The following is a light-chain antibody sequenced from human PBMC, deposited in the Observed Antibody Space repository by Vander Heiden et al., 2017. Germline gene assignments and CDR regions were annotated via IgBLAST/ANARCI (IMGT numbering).Light chain of an antibody. Sequence: DIVMTQSPDSLAVSLGERATINCKSSQTVLYSSTNKNYLAWYQQKPGQSPKLLIFWASTRESGVPERFSGSGSGTDFTLTISSLQAEDVAVYYCQQDYSTPFTFGPGTKVDIE. CDR1: QTVLYSSTNKNY. CDR3: QQDYSTPFT. J-gene: IGKJ3*01. CDR2: WAS. V-gene: IGKV4-1*01.